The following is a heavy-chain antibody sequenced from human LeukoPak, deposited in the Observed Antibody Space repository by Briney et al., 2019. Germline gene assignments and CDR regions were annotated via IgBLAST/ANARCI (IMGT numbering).Heavy chain of an antibody. CDR2: IYTSGST. CDR1: GGSISSYY. D-gene: IGHD3-10*01. Sequence: SETLSLTCTVSGGSISSYYWSWIRQPAGKGLEWIGRIYTSGSTNYNPSLKSRVTMSVDTSKNQSSLKLSSVTAADTAVYYCAREAVAGGSGSNYYYYGADVWGQGTTVTVSS. CDR3: AREAVAGGSGSNYYYYGADV. J-gene: IGHJ6*02. V-gene: IGHV4-4*07.